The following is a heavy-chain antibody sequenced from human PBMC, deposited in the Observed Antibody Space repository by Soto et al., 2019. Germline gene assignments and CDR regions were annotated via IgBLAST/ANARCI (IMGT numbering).Heavy chain of an antibody. Sequence: PGESLKISCKGSGYSFTSYWISWVRQMPGKGLEWMGRIDPSDSYTNYSPSFQGHVTISADKSISTAYLQWSSLKASDTAMYYCARKTGGFPTNYGMDVWGQGTTVTVSS. V-gene: IGHV5-10-1*01. D-gene: IGHD7-27*01. CDR2: IDPSDSYT. CDR3: ARKTGGFPTNYGMDV. CDR1: GYSFTSYW. J-gene: IGHJ6*02.